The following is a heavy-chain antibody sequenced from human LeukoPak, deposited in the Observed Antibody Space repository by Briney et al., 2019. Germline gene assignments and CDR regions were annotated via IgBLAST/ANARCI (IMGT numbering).Heavy chain of an antibody. CDR3: ARYSGTYYVY. CDR1: GGSISSYY. Sequence: SETLSLTCTVSGGSISSYYWSWIRQPPGKGLEWIGYIYYSGSTKYNASLKSRVIISVDTSKNQFSLNLSSVTAADTAVYYCARYSGTYYVYWGQGTLVTVSS. J-gene: IGHJ4*02. CDR2: IYYSGST. D-gene: IGHD1-26*01. V-gene: IGHV4-59*13.